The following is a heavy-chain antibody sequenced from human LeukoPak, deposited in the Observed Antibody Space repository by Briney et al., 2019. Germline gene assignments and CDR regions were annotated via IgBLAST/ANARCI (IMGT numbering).Heavy chain of an antibody. J-gene: IGHJ1*01. Sequence: ASVKVSCKASGYTFTGYYSHWVRQAPGQGLEWMGWINPDSGATKFAHKFQGRVTVTRDTSITTTYMELTSLRSEDTAVYYCARGGTQWLTEYLQHWGQGTLVTVSS. CDR1: GYTFTGYY. D-gene: IGHD6-19*01. CDR2: INPDSGAT. V-gene: IGHV1-2*02. CDR3: ARGGTQWLTEYLQH.